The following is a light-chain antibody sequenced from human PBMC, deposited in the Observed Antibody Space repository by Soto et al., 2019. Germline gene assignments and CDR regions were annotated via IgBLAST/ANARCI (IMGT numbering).Light chain of an antibody. CDR3: HQYNGWPRT. Sequence: EVVMTQSPATLSESPGERAALSCRASQNIYGSFAWYQQRPGQAPRLLIYGTSTRATGIPARFTGGGSGTEFTLTISDLQSEDFAVYYCHQYNGWPRTFGQGTKWIS. CDR2: GTS. V-gene: IGKV3-15*01. CDR1: QNIYGS. J-gene: IGKJ1*01.